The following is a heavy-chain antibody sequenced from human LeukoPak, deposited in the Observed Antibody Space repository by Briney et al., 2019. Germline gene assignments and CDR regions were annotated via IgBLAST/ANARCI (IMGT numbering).Heavy chain of an antibody. D-gene: IGHD3-10*01. CDR2: IYYSGST. V-gene: IGHV4-39*07. CDR3: ARAAGGFSRFGELLYVFDY. CDR1: GGSISSSSYY. Sequence: SETLSLTCTVSGGSISSSSYYWGWIRQPPGKGLEWIGSIYYSGSTYYNPSLKSRVTISVDTSKNQFSLKLSSVTAADTAVYYCARAAGGFSRFGELLYVFDYWGQGTLVTVSS. J-gene: IGHJ4*02.